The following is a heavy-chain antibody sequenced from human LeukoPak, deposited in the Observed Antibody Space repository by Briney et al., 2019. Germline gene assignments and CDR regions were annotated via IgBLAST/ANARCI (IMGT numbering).Heavy chain of an antibody. CDR2: TSGSGGST. D-gene: IGHD3-22*01. Sequence: GGSMRLASAASGFTFSSYAMSWVRQAPGKGLEWVSATSGSGGSTYYADSVKGRFTISRDNSKNTLYLQMNSLRAEDTAVYYCAKDVKEYYYDSSGLHWGQGTLVTVSS. CDR3: AKDVKEYYYDSSGLH. CDR1: GFTFSSYA. J-gene: IGHJ4*02. V-gene: IGHV3-23*01.